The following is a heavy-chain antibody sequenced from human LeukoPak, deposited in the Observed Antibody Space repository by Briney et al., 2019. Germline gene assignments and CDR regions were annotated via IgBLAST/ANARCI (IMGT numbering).Heavy chain of an antibody. V-gene: IGHV4-39*07. CDR1: GGSISSSSYY. Sequence: SETLSLTCTVSGGSISSSSYYWGWVRQPPGKGLEWIGSIYYSGSTYYNPSLKSRVTMSVDTSKNQFSLKLSSVTAADTAVYYCARDEGPELGYCSSTSCPVGWFDPWGQGTLVTVSS. CDR3: ARDEGPELGYCSSTSCPVGWFDP. D-gene: IGHD2-2*01. J-gene: IGHJ5*02. CDR2: IYYSGST.